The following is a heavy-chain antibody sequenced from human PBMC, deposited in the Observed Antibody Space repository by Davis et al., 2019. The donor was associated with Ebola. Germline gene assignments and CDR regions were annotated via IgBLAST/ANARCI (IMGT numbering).Heavy chain of an antibody. CDR1: GFTFSASA. V-gene: IGHV1-58*02. J-gene: IGHJ6*02. CDR2: IVVGSGST. CDR3: ARAQGYCTGGVYYSVFDYYYYYGMDV. Sequence: SVKVSCKVFGFTFSASAMQWVRQARGQRLEWIGSIVVGSGSTSYAQKFQGRVTMTMDTSTSTVYMELSSLRSEDTAVYYCARAQGYCTGGVYYSVFDYYYYYGMDVWGQGTTVTVSS. D-gene: IGHD2-8*02.